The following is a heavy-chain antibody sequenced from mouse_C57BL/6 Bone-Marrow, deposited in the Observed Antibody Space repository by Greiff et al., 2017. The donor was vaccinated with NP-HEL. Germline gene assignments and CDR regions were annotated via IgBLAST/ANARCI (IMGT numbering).Heavy chain of an antibody. D-gene: IGHD1-1*01. CDR1: GYTFTGYW. CDR3: ARAFCYYGSSYHYWYFDV. Sequence: QVQLQQSGAELMKPGASVKLSCKATGYTFTGYWIEWVKQRPGHGLEWIGEILPGSGSTNYNEKFKGKATFTADTSSNTAYMQLSSLTTEDSAIYYCARAFCYYGSSYHYWYFDVWGTGTTVTVSS. V-gene: IGHV1-9*01. J-gene: IGHJ1*03. CDR2: ILPGSGST.